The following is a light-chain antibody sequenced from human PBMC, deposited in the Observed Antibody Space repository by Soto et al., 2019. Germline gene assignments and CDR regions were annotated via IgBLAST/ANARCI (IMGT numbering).Light chain of an antibody. CDR1: QDISNY. CDR3: QQYAYLPFT. J-gene: IGKJ4*01. V-gene: IGKV1-33*01. CDR2: DTS. Sequence: DIQMTQSPSSLSASVGDRVTISCQASQDISNYLKWYQQKPGEAPKLLIYDTSNLETGVPSRFSGNTSGTDFTFTVSSLQPEDFATYYCQQYAYLPFTFGGGTQVEIK.